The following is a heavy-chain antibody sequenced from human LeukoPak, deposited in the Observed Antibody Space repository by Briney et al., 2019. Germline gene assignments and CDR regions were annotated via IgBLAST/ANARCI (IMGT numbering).Heavy chain of an antibody. CDR3: ASRKLGNDY. V-gene: IGHV4-59*02. CDR1: GGSVSDYY. CDR2: IYHTGST. Sequence: PSETLSLTCTISGGSVSDYYWSWIRQSPGKGLEWVGYIYHTGSTSYSPSLKSRVTISADTSQNQFSLKLSSVTAADTAVYYCASRKLGNDYWGQGTLVTVSS. D-gene: IGHD7-27*01. J-gene: IGHJ4*02.